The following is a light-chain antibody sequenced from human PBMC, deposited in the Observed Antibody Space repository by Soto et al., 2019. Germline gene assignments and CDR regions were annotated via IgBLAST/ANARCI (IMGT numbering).Light chain of an antibody. J-gene: IGKJ5*01. CDR2: SAS. V-gene: IGKV1-27*01. CDR3: QKYNPVPAT. Sequence: DIQMTQSPPSLSASVGDRVTITCRASQGIGNSLAWYQQKPGTVPKLLIYSASTLQSGVPSRFSGSGSGTVFTLTISSLQPEDVAAYYCQKYNPVPATFGQGTRLEIK. CDR1: QGIGNS.